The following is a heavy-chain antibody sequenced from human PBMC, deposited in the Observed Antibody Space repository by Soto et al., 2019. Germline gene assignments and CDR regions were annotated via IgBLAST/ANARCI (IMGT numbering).Heavy chain of an antibody. CDR1: GGTFSSAA. D-gene: IGHD5-18*01. CDR3: ARVDTAMVYKSDAFDI. V-gene: IGHV1-69*06. CDR2: IIPIFGTA. Sequence: SVKVSCKASGGTFSSAAISWVRQAPGQGLEWMGGIIPIFGTANYAQKFQGRVTITADKSTSTAYMELSSLRSEDTAVYYCARVDTAMVYKSDAFDIWGQGTMGTASS. J-gene: IGHJ3*02.